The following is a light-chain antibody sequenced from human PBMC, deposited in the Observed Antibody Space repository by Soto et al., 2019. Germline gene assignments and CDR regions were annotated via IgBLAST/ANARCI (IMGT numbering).Light chain of an antibody. V-gene: IGKV1-39*01. J-gene: IGKJ4*01. Sequence: DIQMTQSPSSLSTSVGDRVTITCRASQTIGTSLNWYQQISGRAPKVLIYAASTLRSGVPPRFSGSGFGTDFTLTITSLQPEDFATYYCQQTYSFPLTFGGGTKV. CDR1: QTIGTS. CDR2: AAS. CDR3: QQTYSFPLT.